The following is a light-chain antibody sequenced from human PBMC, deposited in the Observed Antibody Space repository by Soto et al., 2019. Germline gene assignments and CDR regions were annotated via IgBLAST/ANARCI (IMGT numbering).Light chain of an antibody. CDR1: SSDVGGYNY. Sequence: QSALTQPPSASGSPGQSVTISCTGTSSDVGGYNYVSWYQQHPGKVPKLMIYEVNKRPSGVPDRFSGSKSGNTASLTVSGLQAEDEADYYCSSYAATLYVFGTGTKVTVL. CDR2: EVN. V-gene: IGLV2-8*01. J-gene: IGLJ1*01. CDR3: SSYAATLYV.